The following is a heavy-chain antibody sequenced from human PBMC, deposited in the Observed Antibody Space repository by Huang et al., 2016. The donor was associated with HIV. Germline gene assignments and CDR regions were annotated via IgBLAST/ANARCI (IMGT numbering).Heavy chain of an antibody. CDR2: ISANSDTT. V-gene: IGHV3-23*01. CDR1: GFTFSNYA. J-gene: IGHJ3*02. Sequence: EVQLLESGGGLVQAGGSLRLSCAASGFTFSNYAMGLVRHAPVKGLGWISTISANSDTTSCTDSVKGRFTISRDNSKRAEDAAIHYCAKAMFTSSRFAFNIWGLGTMVTVSS. CDR3: AFNI. D-gene: IGHD2-2*01.